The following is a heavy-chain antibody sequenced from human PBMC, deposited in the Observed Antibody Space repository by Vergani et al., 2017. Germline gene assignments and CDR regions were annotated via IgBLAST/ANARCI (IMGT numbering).Heavy chain of an antibody. J-gene: IGHJ3*02. CDR1: GFTFGDYA. V-gene: IGHV3-49*03. CDR3: TRGRVPWELLGNAFDI. D-gene: IGHD1-26*01. Sequence: EVQLVESGGGLVQPGRSLRLSCTASGFTFGDYAMSWFRQAPGKGLEWVGFIRSKAYGGTTEYAASVKGRFTISRDDSKSIAYLQMNSLKTEDTAVYYCTRGRVPWELLGNAFDIWGQGTMVTVSS. CDR2: IRSKAYGGTT.